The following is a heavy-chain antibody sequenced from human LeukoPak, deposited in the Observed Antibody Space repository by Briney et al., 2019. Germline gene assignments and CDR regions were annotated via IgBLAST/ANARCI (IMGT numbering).Heavy chain of an antibody. D-gene: IGHD2-2*01. CDR3: ARVGYCSSSACRNYFDY. V-gene: IGHV3-21*01. CDR2: ISSTTNYI. Sequence: GGSLRLSCAASGFPISGYSMNWVRPAPGTGPEWVSSISSTTNYIYYYNPAKGRFTISRDNAKNSLYLQMHSLRAEDTAGYYCARVGYCSSSACRNYFDYWGQGTLVTVSS. CDR1: GFPISGYS. J-gene: IGHJ4*02.